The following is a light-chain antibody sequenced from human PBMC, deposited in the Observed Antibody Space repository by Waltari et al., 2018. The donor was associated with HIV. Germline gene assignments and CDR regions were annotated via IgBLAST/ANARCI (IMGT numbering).Light chain of an antibody. Sequence: QSVLTQPPSVSGAPGQRVTISCTGSSSNIGAGYDVHWYQQFPGSAPKLLINGNVHRPSGVPDRFSDSKSGTSASLAITGLQAEDEADYYCQSYDSSLSGSVFGGGTKLTVL. CDR1: SSNIGAGYD. CDR3: QSYDSSLSGSV. J-gene: IGLJ3*02. CDR2: GNV. V-gene: IGLV1-40*01.